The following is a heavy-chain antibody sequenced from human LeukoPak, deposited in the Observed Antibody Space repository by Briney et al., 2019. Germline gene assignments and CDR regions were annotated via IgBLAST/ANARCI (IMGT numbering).Heavy chain of an antibody. CDR3: VRGRYNGRGVDY. V-gene: IGHV3-74*01. CDR1: GFTFSYSW. Sequence: GGSLRLSCAASGFTFSYSWMHWVRQAAGRGLVWVSRINSAGDTTSYADSVKGRFTISRDNAKNSVHPQMNSVRAEDTAVYYCVRGRYNGRGVDYWGQGTLVTVSS. J-gene: IGHJ4*02. CDR2: INSAGDTT. D-gene: IGHD1-1*01.